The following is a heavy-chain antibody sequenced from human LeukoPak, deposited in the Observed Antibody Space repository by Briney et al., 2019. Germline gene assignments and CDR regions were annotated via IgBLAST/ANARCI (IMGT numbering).Heavy chain of an antibody. D-gene: IGHD3-3*01. J-gene: IGHJ5*02. V-gene: IGHV4-34*01. CDR2: INHSGST. CDR1: GGSFSGYY. Sequence: SETLSLTCAVYGGSFSGYYWSWIRQPPGKGLEWIGEINHSGSTNYNPSLKSRVTISVDTSKNQFSLKLSSATAADTAVYYCARGPIFGVVIIIRGWFDPWGQGTLVTVSS. CDR3: ARGPIFGVVIIIRGWFDP.